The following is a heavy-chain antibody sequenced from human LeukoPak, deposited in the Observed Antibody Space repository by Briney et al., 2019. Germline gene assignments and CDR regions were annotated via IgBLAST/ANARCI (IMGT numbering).Heavy chain of an antibody. D-gene: IGHD6-13*01. CDR1: GYTFICYY. CDR2: INPNSGGT. V-gene: IGHV1-2*06. CDR3: ARSNSWQGDY. Sequence: ASVKVSCKASGYTFICYYMHWVRQAPGQGLEWMGRINPNSGGTNYAQKFQGRVTMTRDTSISTAFMELSSLRSDDTAVYYCARSNSWQGDYWGQGTLVTVSS. J-gene: IGHJ4*02.